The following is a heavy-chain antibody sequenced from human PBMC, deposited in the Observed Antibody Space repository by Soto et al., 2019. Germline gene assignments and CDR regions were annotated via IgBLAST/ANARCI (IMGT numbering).Heavy chain of an antibody. D-gene: IGHD1-1*01. CDR2: ISAHNGNT. Sequence: QVHLVQSGAEVKKPGASVKVSCQASGYAFITYGITWVRQAPGQGLEWMGWISAHNGNTNYAQKLQGRVTVTRDTSTSTAYMELRSLRSDDTAVYYCARGRYGDYWRQGALVTVSS. CDR3: ARGRYGDY. J-gene: IGHJ4*02. V-gene: IGHV1-18*01. CDR1: GYAFITYG.